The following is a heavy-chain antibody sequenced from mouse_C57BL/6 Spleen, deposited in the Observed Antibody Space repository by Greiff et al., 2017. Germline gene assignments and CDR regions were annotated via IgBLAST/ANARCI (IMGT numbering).Heavy chain of an antibody. J-gene: IGHJ2*01. CDR1: GYTFTSYW. V-gene: IGHV1-50*01. Sequence: VQLQQSGAELVKPGSSVKLSCKASGYTFTSYWMQWVKQRPGQGLEWIGEIDPSDSYTNYNQKFKGKATLTVDKSSSTAYMQLSSLTSEDSAVYYCARKDYSNYFDYWGQGTPLTVSA. CDR3: ARKDYSNYFDY. D-gene: IGHD2-5*01. CDR2: IDPSDSYT.